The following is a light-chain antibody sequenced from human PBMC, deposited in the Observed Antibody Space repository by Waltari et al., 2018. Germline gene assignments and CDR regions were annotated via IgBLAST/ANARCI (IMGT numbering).Light chain of an antibody. J-gene: IGKJ1*01. Sequence: DVVMTQSPYSLAVSLGERATLNCKSSQSLLYTSNNKNYLAWYQQKPGQPPKILIDWASIRESGVPDRFSGSGAGTDFTLTISGLQAEDVASYFCLQYLHTPRTFGQGTKVEIK. CDR3: LQYLHTPRT. CDR1: QSLLYTSNNKNY. V-gene: IGKV4-1*01. CDR2: WAS.